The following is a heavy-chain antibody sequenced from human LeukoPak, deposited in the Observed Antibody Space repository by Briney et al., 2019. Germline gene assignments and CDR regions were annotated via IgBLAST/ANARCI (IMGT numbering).Heavy chain of an antibody. CDR3: AKVLNSGDYATTIINGMDV. CDR1: GFTFSSYA. Sequence: GGSLRLSCAASGFTFSSYAMSWVRQAPGKGLEWVSAISGSGGSTYYADSVKGRFTISRDNSKNTLYLQMNSLRAEDTAVYYCAKVLNSGDYATTIINGMDVWGQGTTVTVSS. V-gene: IGHV3-23*01. D-gene: IGHD4-17*01. J-gene: IGHJ6*02. CDR2: ISGSGGST.